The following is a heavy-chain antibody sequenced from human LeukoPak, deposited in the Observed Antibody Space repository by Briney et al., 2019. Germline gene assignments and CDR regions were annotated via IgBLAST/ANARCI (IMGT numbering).Heavy chain of an antibody. J-gene: IGHJ4*02. CDR3: ATSSGYYNNYDY. D-gene: IGHD3-22*01. Sequence: GGSLRLSCAASGFTFDDYAMHWVRQAPGKGLEWVSLISWDGGSTYYADSVKGRFTISRDNAKNSLYLQMNGLRAEDTALYYCATSSGYYNNYDYWGQGTLVTVSS. V-gene: IGHV3-43D*03. CDR1: GFTFDDYA. CDR2: ISWDGGST.